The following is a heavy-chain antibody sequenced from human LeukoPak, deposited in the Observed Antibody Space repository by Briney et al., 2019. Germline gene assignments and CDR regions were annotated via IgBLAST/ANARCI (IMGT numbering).Heavy chain of an antibody. V-gene: IGHV3-21*01. Sequence: GGSLRLSCAASGFTFSSYSMNWVRQAPGKELEWVSSISSSSSYIYYADSVKGRFTISRDNAKNSLYLQMNSLRAEDTAVYYCAREDYGDYLSYFDYWGQGTLVTVSS. D-gene: IGHD4-17*01. CDR1: GFTFSSYS. CDR2: ISSSSSYI. CDR3: AREDYGDYLSYFDY. J-gene: IGHJ4*02.